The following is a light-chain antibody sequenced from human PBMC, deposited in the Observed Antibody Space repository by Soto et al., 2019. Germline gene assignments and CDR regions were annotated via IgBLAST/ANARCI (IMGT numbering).Light chain of an antibody. J-gene: IGLJ3*02. CDR3: QSYDSSLSGWV. CDR2: GNS. V-gene: IGLV1-40*01. Sequence: QPVLTQPPSVSGAPGQRVTISCTGSSSNIGAGYDVHWYQQLPGTAPKLLIYGNSNRPSGVPDRFSCSKSGTSASLAITGLQSEDEADYHCQSYDSSLSGWVFGGGTKLTVL. CDR1: SSNIGAGYD.